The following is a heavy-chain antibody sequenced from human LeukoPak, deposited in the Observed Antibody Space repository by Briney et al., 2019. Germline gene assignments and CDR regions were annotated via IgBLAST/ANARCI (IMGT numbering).Heavy chain of an antibody. Sequence: GGSLRLSCAASGFTVSSNYMSWVRQAPGKGLEWVSVIYSGGSTYYADSVKGRFTISRDNSKNTLYLQMNSLRAEDTAVYYCARWYGSSGYRSYYYYYMDVWGKGTTVTASS. V-gene: IGHV3-53*01. CDR1: GFTVSSNY. CDR3: ARWYGSSGYRSYYYYYMDV. D-gene: IGHD3-22*01. J-gene: IGHJ6*03. CDR2: IYSGGST.